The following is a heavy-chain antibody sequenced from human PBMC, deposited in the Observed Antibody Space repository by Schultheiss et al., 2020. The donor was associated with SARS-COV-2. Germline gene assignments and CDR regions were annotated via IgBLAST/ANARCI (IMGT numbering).Heavy chain of an antibody. V-gene: IGHV3-49*03. CDR1: GFTFGDYA. J-gene: IGHJ6*02. D-gene: IGHD3-9*01. CDR2: IRSKAYGGTT. CDR3: TRDLPHYDILTDYGMDV. Sequence: GGSLRLSCTASGFTFGDYAMSWFRQAPGKGLEWVGFIRSKAYGGTTEYAASVKGRFTISRDDSKSIAYLQMNSLKTEDTAVYYCTRDLPHYDILTDYGMDVWGQGTTVTVSS.